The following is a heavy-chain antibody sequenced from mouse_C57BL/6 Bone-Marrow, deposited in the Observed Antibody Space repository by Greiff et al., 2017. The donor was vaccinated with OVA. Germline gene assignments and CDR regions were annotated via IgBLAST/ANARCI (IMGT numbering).Heavy chain of an antibody. CDR1: GYTFTSYW. D-gene: IGHD1-1*01. Sequence: QVQLQQSGAELVKPGASVKLSCKASGYTFTSYWMHWVKQRPGHGLEWIGRIYPSDGDTNYNEKFKGKATLTADKSSSTAYMQLSSLTSEDSAVDFCAIGDDYGSEFAGWGTGTLVTVSA. CDR2: IYPSDGDT. V-gene: IGHV1-74*01. CDR3: AIGDDYGSEFAG. J-gene: IGHJ3*01.